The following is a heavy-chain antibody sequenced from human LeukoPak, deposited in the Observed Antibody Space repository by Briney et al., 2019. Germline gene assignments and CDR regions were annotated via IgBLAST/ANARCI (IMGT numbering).Heavy chain of an antibody. CDR2: IYTSGST. D-gene: IGHD5-12*01. CDR3: ARDRGSGYDWGWGYYYYYMDV. J-gene: IGHJ6*03. V-gene: IGHV4-4*07. Sequence: SETLSLTCTVSGGSISSYYWSWIRQPAGKGLEWIGRIYTSGSTNYNPSLKSRVTMSVDTSKNQFSLKLSSVTAADTAVYYCARDRGSGYDWGWGYYYYYMDVGGKGTTVTVSS. CDR1: GGSISSYY.